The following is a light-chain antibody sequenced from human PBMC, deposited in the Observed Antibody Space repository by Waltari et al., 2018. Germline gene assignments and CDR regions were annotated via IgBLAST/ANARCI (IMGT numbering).Light chain of an antibody. Sequence: IVLTQSPGTLSLSPGERATLSCRASQSVTSNYLAWYQQKPGQAPRLLIYDASSRATGIPDMISGSGSETDFTLTISSLEPEDFAVYYCQQYGSSPPYSFGQGTKLEIK. CDR1: QSVTSNY. J-gene: IGKJ2*01. CDR3: QQYGSSPPYS. CDR2: DAS. V-gene: IGKV3-20*01.